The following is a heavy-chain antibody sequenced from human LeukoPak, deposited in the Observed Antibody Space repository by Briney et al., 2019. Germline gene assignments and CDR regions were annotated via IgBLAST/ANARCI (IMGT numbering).Heavy chain of an antibody. J-gene: IGHJ4*02. V-gene: IGHV1-2*06. CDR1: GYTFTGYY. D-gene: IGHD2-21*01. CDR2: INPNSGGT. Sequence: WASVKVSCKASGYTFTGYYMHWVRQAPGQGLEWMGRINPNSGGTNYAQKFQGRVTMTRDTSISTAYMELSRLRSDDTAVYYCARVGTGGYCPYFDYWGQGTLVTVSS. CDR3: ARVGTGGYCPYFDY.